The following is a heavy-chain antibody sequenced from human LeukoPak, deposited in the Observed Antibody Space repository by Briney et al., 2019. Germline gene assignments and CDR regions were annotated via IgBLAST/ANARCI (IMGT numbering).Heavy chain of an antibody. CDR3: ARVQAGKWDFDY. CDR2: IRYDENTK. J-gene: IGHJ4*02. D-gene: IGHD2-8*01. V-gene: IGHV3-30*02. CDR1: GFPFSSYG. Sequence: GGSLRLSCTASGFPFSSYGMQWVRQAPGKGLEWVACIRYDENTKYYADSVKGRFTISRDNGKNSLYLQMNSLRAEDTAVYFCARVQAGKWDFDYWGQGTLVTVSS.